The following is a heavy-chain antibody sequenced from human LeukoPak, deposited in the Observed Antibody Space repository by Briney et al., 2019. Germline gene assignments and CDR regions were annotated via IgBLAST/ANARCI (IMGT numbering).Heavy chain of an antibody. J-gene: IGHJ3*02. D-gene: IGHD3-22*01. V-gene: IGHV4-39*07. CDR3: ARPMIVGDNAFDI. Sequence: SETLSLTCTVSGASVSGSAYYWGWIRQPPGKGLEWIGNIYYSGSTYYNESLESRVTISVDTSKNQFSLKLSSVTAADTAVYYCARPMIVGDNAFDIWGQGTMVTVSS. CDR1: GASVSGSAYY. CDR2: IYYSGST.